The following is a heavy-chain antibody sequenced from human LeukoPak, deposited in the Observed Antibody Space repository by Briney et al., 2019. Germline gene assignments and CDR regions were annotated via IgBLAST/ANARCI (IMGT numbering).Heavy chain of an antibody. CDR3: ARELGALMITFGGVQDY. CDR2: IYFSGST. Sequence: SETLSLTCTVSGGSISSGTYYWGWIRQPPGKGLEWIGSIYFSGSTYYNPSLKSRVTISLDTSKNQFSLKLSSVTAADTAVYYCARELGALMITFGGVQDYWGQGTLVTVSS. CDR1: GGSISSGTYY. J-gene: IGHJ4*02. D-gene: IGHD3-16*01. V-gene: IGHV4-39*02.